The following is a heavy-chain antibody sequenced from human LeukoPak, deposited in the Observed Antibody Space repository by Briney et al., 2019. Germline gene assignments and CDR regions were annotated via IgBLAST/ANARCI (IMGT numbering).Heavy chain of an antibody. Sequence: GSSVKVSCKASGGTFSSYAISWVRQAPGQGLEWMGRIIPILGIANYAQKFQGRVAITADKSTSTAYMELSSLRSEDTAVYYCAIDVGYDSTGYRLPPQPWGQGTLVTVSS. J-gene: IGHJ4*02. V-gene: IGHV1-69*04. D-gene: IGHD3-22*01. CDR2: IIPILGIA. CDR3: AIDVGYDSTGYRLPPQP. CDR1: GGTFSSYA.